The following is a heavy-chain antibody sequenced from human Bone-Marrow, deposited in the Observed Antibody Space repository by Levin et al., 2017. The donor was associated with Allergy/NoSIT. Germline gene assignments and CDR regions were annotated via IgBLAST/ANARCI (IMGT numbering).Heavy chain of an antibody. V-gene: IGHV5-10-1*01. D-gene: IGHD1-1*01. CDR1: GYSFTSYW. J-gene: IGHJ5*02. CDR3: ARRERWTSSPLNWFDP. CDR2: IDPSDSYT. Sequence: GESLKISCKGSGYSFTSYWISWVRQMPGKGLEWMGRIDPSDSYTIYSPSFQGHVTISADKSISTAYLQWSSLKASDTAMYYCARRERWTSSPLNWFDPWGQGTLVTVSS.